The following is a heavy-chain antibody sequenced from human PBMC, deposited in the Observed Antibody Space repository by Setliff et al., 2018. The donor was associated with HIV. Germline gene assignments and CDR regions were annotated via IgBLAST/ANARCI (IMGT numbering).Heavy chain of an antibody. CDR2: INPSDGIP. V-gene: IGHV1-46*01. CDR1: GFSFSRHY. J-gene: IGHJ3*02. CDR3: TRAFPPMIPAAFDI. Sequence: ASVKVSCKASGFSFSRHYMHWVRQAPGEGLEWVAMINPSDGIPSYAQKSQDRVVVTRDTSRSIVYMELSSLLSEDTAVYFCTRAFPPMIPAAFDIWGLGTLVTVSS. D-gene: IGHD3-16*01.